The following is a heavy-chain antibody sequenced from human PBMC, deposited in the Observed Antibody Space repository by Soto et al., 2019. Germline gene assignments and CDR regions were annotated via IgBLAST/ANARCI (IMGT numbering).Heavy chain of an antibody. CDR2: IYHSGST. D-gene: IGHD3-3*01. CDR3: ARDGTTYYDFWSGYYSGTPTYYYYGMDV. CDR1: GGSIVSSNC. J-gene: IGHJ6*02. Sequence: SETLSLTCAVSGGSIVSSNCWILVRDPRGKGLEWIGEIYHSGSTNYNPSLKSRVTISVDKSKNQFSLKLSSVTAADTAVYYCARDGTTYYDFWSGYYSGTPTYYYYGMDVWGQGTTVTVSS. V-gene: IGHV4-4*02.